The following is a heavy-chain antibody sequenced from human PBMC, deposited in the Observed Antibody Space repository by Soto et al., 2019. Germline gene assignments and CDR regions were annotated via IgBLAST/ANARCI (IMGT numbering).Heavy chain of an antibody. V-gene: IGHV4-59*12. CDR1: GGSISSYY. Sequence: SETLSLTCTVSGGSISSYYWSWIRQPPGKGLEWIGYIYYSGSTNYNPSLKSRVTISVDKSKNQFSLKLSSVTAADTAVYYCARLIHSSGADYCGQGTMVTVSS. D-gene: IGHD6-19*01. CDR2: IYYSGST. J-gene: IGHJ4*02. CDR3: ARLIHSSGADY.